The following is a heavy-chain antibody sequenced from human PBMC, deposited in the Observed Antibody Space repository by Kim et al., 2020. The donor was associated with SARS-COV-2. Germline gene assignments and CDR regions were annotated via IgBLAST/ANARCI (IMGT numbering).Heavy chain of an antibody. J-gene: IGHJ6*01. Sequence: GGSLRLSCAASGFIFDDYAMNWVRQAPGKGLEWVSGISWHSGNIVYAASVKGRFTISRDNAKNSLYLQMNSLRAEDTALYYCAKGRAAGGYYYYGMDVWG. CDR2: ISWHSGNI. CDR1: GFIFDDYA. CDR3: AKGRAAGGYYYYGMDV. V-gene: IGHV3-9*01. D-gene: IGHD6-13*01.